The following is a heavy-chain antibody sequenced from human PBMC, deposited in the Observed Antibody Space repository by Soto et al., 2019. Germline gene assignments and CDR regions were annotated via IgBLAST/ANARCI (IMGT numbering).Heavy chain of an antibody. CDR2: IYYSGST. CDR3: LRSQRSYYGLDV. V-gene: IGHV4-31*11. Sequence: QVQLQESGPGLVKPSQSLSLTCAVSGDSITSGGYSWNWIRQHPGKGLEWIGCIYYSGSTFYMPSFKSRVSIAIDTSKTHFPLNLTSVTAVDTAVYYCLRSQRSYYGLDVWGQGTAVTVSS. J-gene: IGHJ6*02. CDR1: GDSITSGGYS. D-gene: IGHD3-10*01.